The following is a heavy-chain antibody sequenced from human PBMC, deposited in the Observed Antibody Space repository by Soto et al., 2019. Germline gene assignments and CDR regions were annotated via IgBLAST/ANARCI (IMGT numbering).Heavy chain of an antibody. Sequence: ETLSLTCTVSGGSISSYYWSWIRQPPGKGLEWIGYIYYSGSTNYNPSLKSRVTISVDTSKNQFSLKLSSVTAADTAVYYCARGASGGATLDYFDYWGQGTLVTVSS. J-gene: IGHJ4*02. CDR2: IYYSGST. CDR3: ARGASGGATLDYFDY. D-gene: IGHD1-26*01. V-gene: IGHV4-59*01. CDR1: GGSISSYY.